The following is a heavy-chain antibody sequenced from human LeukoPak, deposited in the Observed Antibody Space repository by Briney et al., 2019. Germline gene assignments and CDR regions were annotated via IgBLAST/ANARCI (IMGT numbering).Heavy chain of an antibody. D-gene: IGHD2-2*01. CDR3: AKDWGLYCSSTSCYYFDY. CDR1: GFTFSSYA. V-gene: IGHV3-23*01. J-gene: IGHJ4*02. Sequence: GGSLRLSCTASGFTFSSYAMSWVRQAPGKGLEWVSAISGSGGSTYYADSVKGRFTISRDNSKNTLYLQMNSLRAEDTAVYYCAKDWGLYCSSTSCYYFDYWGQGTLVTVSS. CDR2: ISGSGGST.